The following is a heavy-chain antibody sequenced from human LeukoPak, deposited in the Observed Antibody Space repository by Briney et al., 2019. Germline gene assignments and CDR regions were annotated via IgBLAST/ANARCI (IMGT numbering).Heavy chain of an antibody. CDR2: IYHSGST. V-gene: IGHV4-38-2*02. D-gene: IGHD1-26*01. J-gene: IGHJ4*02. CDR1: GYSISSGYY. CDR3: ARSVGGSYYTYHDY. Sequence: SETLSLTCTVSGYSISSGYYWGWIRQPPGKGLEWIGSIYHSGSTYYNPSLKSRVTISVDTSKNQFSLKLSSVTAADTAVYYCARSVGGSYYTYHDYWGQGTLVTVSS.